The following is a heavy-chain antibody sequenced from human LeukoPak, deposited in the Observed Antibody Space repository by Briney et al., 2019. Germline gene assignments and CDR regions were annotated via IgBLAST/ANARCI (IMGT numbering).Heavy chain of an antibody. J-gene: IGHJ6*02. CDR1: GYTLTELS. Sequence: ASVKVSCKVSGYTLTELSMHWVRLAPGKGLEGMGGFDPEDGETIYAQKFQGRDTMTEDTSTDTAYMELSSLRCEDPAVYYCRGEEWLVYGMDVWGQGTTVTVSS. CDR2: FDPEDGET. V-gene: IGHV1-24*01. D-gene: IGHD6-19*01. CDR3: RGEEWLVYGMDV.